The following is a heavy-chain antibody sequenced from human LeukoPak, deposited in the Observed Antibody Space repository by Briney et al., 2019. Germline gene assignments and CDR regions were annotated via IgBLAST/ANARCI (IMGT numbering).Heavy chain of an antibody. CDR2: IYYSGSP. CDR1: VGSISSYY. J-gene: IGHJ4*02. Sequence: SETLSLTCTFPVGSISSYYWSWIRQPPGKGLEWVGYIYYSGSPNYNPSLKSRVTISVDTSKNQLSLKLSSVTAADTAVYYCASATQQLVHWGQGTLVSVST. D-gene: IGHD6-13*01. V-gene: IGHV4-59*08. CDR3: ASATQQLVH.